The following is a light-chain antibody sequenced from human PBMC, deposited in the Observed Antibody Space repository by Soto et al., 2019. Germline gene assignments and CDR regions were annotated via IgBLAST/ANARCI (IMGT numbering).Light chain of an antibody. Sequence: DIQMTQSPSTLSASVGDRVTITCRASQSIDTWLAWYQQKPGEVPKVLIYKVSNLQRGVPSRFSGSGSGTEFTLTISGLQPDDFATYYCQHYKFWPWTFGEGTKV. V-gene: IGKV1-5*03. CDR1: QSIDTW. J-gene: IGKJ1*01. CDR3: QHYKFWPWT. CDR2: KVS.